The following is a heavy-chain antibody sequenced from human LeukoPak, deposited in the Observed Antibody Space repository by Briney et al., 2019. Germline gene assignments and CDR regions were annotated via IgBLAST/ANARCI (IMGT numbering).Heavy chain of an antibody. Sequence: GASVKVSCKASGYTFTGYYMHWVRQAPGQGLEWMGWISAYNGNTNYAQKLQGRVTMTTDTSTSTAYMELRSLRSDDTAVYYCASGFSSSPDDAFDIWGQGTMVTVSS. D-gene: IGHD6-13*01. CDR1: GYTFTGYY. V-gene: IGHV1-18*04. CDR2: ISAYNGNT. CDR3: ASGFSSSPDDAFDI. J-gene: IGHJ3*02.